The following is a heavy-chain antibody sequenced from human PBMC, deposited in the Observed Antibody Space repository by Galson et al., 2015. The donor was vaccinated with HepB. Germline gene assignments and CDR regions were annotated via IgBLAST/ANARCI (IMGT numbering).Heavy chain of an antibody. Sequence: LTCTISGGSITSYYWSWIRQPPGKGLEWIAYIFYSGVTDYNPSLRSRVTISADTSKKQFFLRLNSVTASDTALYYCAIGTTRIFDHWGQGTLVTVSS. D-gene: IGHD1-7*01. J-gene: IGHJ4*02. V-gene: IGHV4-59*01. CDR1: GGSITSYY. CDR2: IFYSGVT. CDR3: AIGTTRIFDH.